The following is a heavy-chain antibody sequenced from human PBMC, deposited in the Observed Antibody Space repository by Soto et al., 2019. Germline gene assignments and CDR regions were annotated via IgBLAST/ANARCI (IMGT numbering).Heavy chain of an antibody. Sequence: PGESLKISCKGSGYSFTSYWIGWVRQMPGKGLEWMGIIYHSDSATRYNPSFQGQVTISADKSISTAYLQWSSLKASDSAMYYCARTSGGLYYYDYWGQGTVVTVSS. CDR1: GYSFTSYW. J-gene: IGHJ4*02. V-gene: IGHV5-51*01. CDR3: ARTSGGLYYYDY. CDR2: IYHSDSAT. D-gene: IGHD1-26*01.